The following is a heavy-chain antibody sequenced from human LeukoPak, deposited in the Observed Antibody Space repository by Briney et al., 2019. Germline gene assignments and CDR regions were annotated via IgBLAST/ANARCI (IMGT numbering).Heavy chain of an antibody. CDR1: GFTFDDYG. CDR3: ARVVGMTYYFDY. Sequence: PEGSLRLSCAASGFTFDDYGMSWVRQAPGKGLEWVSGINWSGGSTGYADSVKGRFTISRDNAKNSLYLQMNSLRAEDTALYYCARVVGMTYYFDYWGQGTLVTVSS. D-gene: IGHD2-21*02. V-gene: IGHV3-20*04. CDR2: INWSGGST. J-gene: IGHJ4*02.